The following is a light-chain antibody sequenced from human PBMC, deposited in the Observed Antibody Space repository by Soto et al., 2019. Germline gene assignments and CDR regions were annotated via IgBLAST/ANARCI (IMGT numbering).Light chain of an antibody. V-gene: IGKV1-9*01. J-gene: IGKJ4*01. CDR1: QDIAIS. CDR2: AAS. CDR3: QQLRMYPST. Sequence: IQLTQSPSSLSASVGDRVTITCLASQDIAISLAWYQQQPGEAPKLLIYAASTLYGGVPSRFSGSGSGTDFALTITSRQAEDFATSYCQQLRMYPSTFGGGTPVEIK.